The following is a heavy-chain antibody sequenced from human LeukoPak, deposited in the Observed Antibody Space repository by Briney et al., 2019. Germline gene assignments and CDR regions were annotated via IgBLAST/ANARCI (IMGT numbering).Heavy chain of an antibody. CDR1: GFTFSSYW. D-gene: IGHD3-10*01. V-gene: IGHV3-7*01. Sequence: GGSLRLSCAASGFTFSSYWMSWVRQAPGKGLEWVANIKQDGSEKYYVDSVKGRFTISRDNAKNSLYLQMNSLRAEDTAVYYCARDDASASVPDDYWGQGTLVTVSS. CDR2: IKQDGSEK. CDR3: ARDDASASVPDDY. J-gene: IGHJ4*02.